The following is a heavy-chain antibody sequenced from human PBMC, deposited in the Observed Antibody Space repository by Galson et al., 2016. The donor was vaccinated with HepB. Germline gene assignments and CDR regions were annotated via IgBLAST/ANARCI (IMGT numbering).Heavy chain of an antibody. D-gene: IGHD2/OR15-2a*01. CDR1: GFNLGSFG. CDR2: IWYNGRNK. Sequence: SLRLSCAAAGFNLGSFGMNWVRQTPGKEPEWLAVIWYNGRNKYYADSVRGRFTISRDTSTNMVYLQMNSLRVEDTAMYHCARDLGGCNGFGCSYYFDYWGQGILVTVSS. V-gene: IGHV3-33*01. J-gene: IGHJ4*02. CDR3: ARDLGGCNGFGCSYYFDY.